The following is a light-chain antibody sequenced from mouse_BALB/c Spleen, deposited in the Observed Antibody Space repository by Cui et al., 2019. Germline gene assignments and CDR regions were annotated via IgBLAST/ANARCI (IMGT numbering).Light chain of an antibody. Sequence: ENVLTQPPAIMADSLGQWGTITCSPGSTVSSSSFHWYQQRSGASPKPLIHRPSNLASGVPARFSGSGSGTSYSLTISSVEDEDDATYYCQQWSGYPFTFGSGTKLEIK. CDR2: RPS. V-gene: IGKV4-58*01. J-gene: IGKJ4*01. CDR3: QQWSGYPFT. CDR1: STVSSSS.